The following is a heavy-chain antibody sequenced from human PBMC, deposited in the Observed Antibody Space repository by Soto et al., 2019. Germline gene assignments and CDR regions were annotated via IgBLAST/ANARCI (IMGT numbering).Heavy chain of an antibody. J-gene: IGHJ3*01. CDR1: GGSFSGYY. CDR3: ARGECSSNYGFTRWALDL. Sequence: QVQVQQWGAGLLKPSETLSLTCAVYGGSFSGYYWTWIRQTPGKGLEWIGEISHSGSTNYKPSLKSRITISEDTSKKQFSLNLTSVNAADSGVYYCARGECSSNYGFTRWALDLWGQGTVVTVSS. CDR2: ISHSGST. V-gene: IGHV4-34*01. D-gene: IGHD2-2*01.